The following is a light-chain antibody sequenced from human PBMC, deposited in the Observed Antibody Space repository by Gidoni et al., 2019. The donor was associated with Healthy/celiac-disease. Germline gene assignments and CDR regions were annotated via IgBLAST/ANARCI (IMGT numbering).Light chain of an antibody. J-gene: IGKJ3*01. CDR2: AAS. CDR3: QQSYSTPPFT. CDR1: QSLSSY. Sequence: DIQMTQSTSSLSASVGDRVTITCRASQSLSSYLNWYQQKPGKAPKLLIYAASSLHSGVPSRFSGSGSGTDFTLTISSLHPEDFATYYCQQSYSTPPFTFGPGTKVDIK. V-gene: IGKV1-39*01.